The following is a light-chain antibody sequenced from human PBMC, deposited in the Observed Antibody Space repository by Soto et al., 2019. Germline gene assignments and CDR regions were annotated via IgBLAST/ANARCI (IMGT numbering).Light chain of an antibody. Sequence: DVVMTQTPLSLSVAPGHPASISCKSSQSLLHITGETLLFWYLQKPGQSPQLLIYEVSTRVSGVPARFSGSGSGTDFTLEISRVETDDVGIYYCMQSTQLPPTFGQGTRL. CDR1: QSLLHITGETL. J-gene: IGKJ5*01. CDR3: MQSTQLPPT. CDR2: EVS. V-gene: IGKV2D-29*02.